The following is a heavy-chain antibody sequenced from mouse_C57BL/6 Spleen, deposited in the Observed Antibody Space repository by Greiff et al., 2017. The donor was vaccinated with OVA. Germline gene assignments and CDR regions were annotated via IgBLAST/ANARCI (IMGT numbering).Heavy chain of an antibody. V-gene: IGHV3-6*01. J-gene: IGHJ4*01. CDR1: GYSITSGYF. CDR3: AREGDDYSRFYAMDY. D-gene: IGHD2-4*01. Sequence: EVQLQQSGPGLVKPSQSLSLTCSVTGYSITSGYFWNWIRQIPGNKLEWMGYISYDGSNNYNPSLKNRISITRDTYKNQFFLKLNSVTTEDTATYYCAREGDDYSRFYAMDYWGQGASVTVSS. CDR2: ISYDGSN.